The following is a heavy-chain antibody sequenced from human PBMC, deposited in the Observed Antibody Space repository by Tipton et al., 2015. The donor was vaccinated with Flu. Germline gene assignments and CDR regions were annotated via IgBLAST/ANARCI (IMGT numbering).Heavy chain of an antibody. CDR2: IHRTGSA. Sequence: GSLRLSCSVSGDSIGSDYYWGWIRQPSGKGLEWIGNIHRTGSAYFNPSLRSRVTISVDTSKNQFSLSLTSVTAADTAVYYCARREYSNYVSEPKNWFDPWGQGTLVTVSS. V-gene: IGHV4-38-2*01. CDR3: ARREYSNYVSEPKNWFDP. D-gene: IGHD4-11*01. J-gene: IGHJ5*02. CDR1: GDSIGSDYY.